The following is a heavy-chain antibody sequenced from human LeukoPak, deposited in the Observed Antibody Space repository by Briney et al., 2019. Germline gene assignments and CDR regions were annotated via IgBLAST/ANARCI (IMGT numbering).Heavy chain of an antibody. CDR1: GYIFTRYG. CDR3: ARGASVVTVYYYGMDV. CDR2: INTKTGNA. V-gene: IGHV7-4-1*02. D-gene: IGHD4-23*01. Sequence: ASVKVSCKTSGYIFTRYGMNWVRQAPGQGLEWMGWINTKTGNATYAQGFTGRFVFSLDTSVSTAHLQISSLKAEDTAVYYCARGASVVTVYYYGMDVWGQGTTVTVSS. J-gene: IGHJ6*02.